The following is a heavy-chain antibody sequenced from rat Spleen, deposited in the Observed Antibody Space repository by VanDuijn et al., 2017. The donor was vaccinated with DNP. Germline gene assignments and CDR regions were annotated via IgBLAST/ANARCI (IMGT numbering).Heavy chain of an antibody. CDR3: ASGSGSFNWFAY. V-gene: IGHV5-31*01. Sequence: EVQLVESGGGLVQPGRSMKLSCVASGFTFNNYWMTWIRQVPGKGPEWVASISSSGGSTYYPDSVKGRFTISRDNAKSTLYLQMDSLRSEDTATYYCASGSGSFNWFAYWGQGTLVTVSS. D-gene: IGHD5-1*01. CDR1: GFTFNNYW. CDR2: ISSSGGST. J-gene: IGHJ3*01.